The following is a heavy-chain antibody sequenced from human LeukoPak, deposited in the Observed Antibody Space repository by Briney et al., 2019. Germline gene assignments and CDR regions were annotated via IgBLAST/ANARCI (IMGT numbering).Heavy chain of an antibody. Sequence: QPGGSLRLSCAASGFTFSSYWMSWVRQAPGKGLEWVANIKQDGSEKYYVDSVKGRFTISRDNAKNSLYLQMNSLRAEDTAVYYRAGEKKTGYGRASDYWGQGTLVTVSS. D-gene: IGHD3-9*01. CDR2: IKQDGSEK. CDR1: GFTFSSYW. CDR3: AGEKKTGYGRASDY. V-gene: IGHV3-7*01. J-gene: IGHJ4*02.